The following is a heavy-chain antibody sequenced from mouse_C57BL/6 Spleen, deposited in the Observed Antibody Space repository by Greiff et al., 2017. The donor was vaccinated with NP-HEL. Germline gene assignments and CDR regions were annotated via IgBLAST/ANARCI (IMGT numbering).Heavy chain of an antibody. CDR1: GFTFSDYY. V-gene: IGHV5-16*01. CDR2: INYDGSST. D-gene: IGHD2-5*01. J-gene: IGHJ2*01. Sequence: EVQRVESEGGLVQPGSSMKLSCTASGFTFSDYYMAWVRQVPEKGLEWVANINYDGSSTYYLDSLKSRFIISRDNAKNILYLQMSSLKSEDTATYYCARGYYSNSYYFDDWGQGTTLTVSS. CDR3: ARGYYSNSYYFDD.